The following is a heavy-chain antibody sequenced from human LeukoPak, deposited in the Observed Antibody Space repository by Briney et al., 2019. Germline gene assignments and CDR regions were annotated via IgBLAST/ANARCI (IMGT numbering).Heavy chain of an antibody. CDR1: GGSISSGSYL. J-gene: IGHJ5*02. CDR2: ISYSGST. Sequence: PSQTLSLTCTVSGGSISSGSYLWGCIRQSPGKGLEWIGSISYSGSTYYNPSLKTRVTVSVDTSKNQFSLKVTSVTAADTAVYYCARWVGNRNWFDPWGQGTLVTVSS. CDR3: ARWVGNRNWFDP. V-gene: IGHV4-39*07. D-gene: IGHD1-26*01.